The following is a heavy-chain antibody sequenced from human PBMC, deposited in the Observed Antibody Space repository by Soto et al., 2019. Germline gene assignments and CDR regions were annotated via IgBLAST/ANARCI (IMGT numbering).Heavy chain of an antibody. V-gene: IGHV3-48*01. CDR1: GFTFSSYS. CDR2: ISSSSSTI. J-gene: IGHJ3*02. D-gene: IGHD4-17*01. CDR3: ARDMVDDYGDYRGAFDI. Sequence: GGSLRLSCAASGFTFSSYSMNWVRQAPGKGLEWVSYISSSSSTIYYADSVKGRFTISRDNAKNSLYLQMNSLRAEDTAVYYCARDMVDDYGDYRGAFDIWGQGTMVTVSS.